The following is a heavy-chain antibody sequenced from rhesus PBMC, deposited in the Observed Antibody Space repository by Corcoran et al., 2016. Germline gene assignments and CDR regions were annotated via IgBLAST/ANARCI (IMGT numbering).Heavy chain of an antibody. J-gene: IGHJ4*01. CDR1: GGSVSSSNW. Sequence: QVQLQESGPGLVKPSETLSLTCAVSGGSVSSSNWWSWIRQPPGKGLEWIGYISGSSGSTYYNPSLKSRVTISTDTSKNQFSRKLSSVTAADTAVYYCARLPLWTGYYTADYWGQGVLVTVSS. D-gene: IGHD3-3*01. CDR3: ARLPLWTGYYTADY. V-gene: IGHV4-65*01. CDR2: ISGSSGST.